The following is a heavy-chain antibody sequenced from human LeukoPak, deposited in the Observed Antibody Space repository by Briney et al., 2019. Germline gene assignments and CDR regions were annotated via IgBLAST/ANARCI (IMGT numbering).Heavy chain of an antibody. D-gene: IGHD2/OR15-2a*01. CDR3: ARDTDRISSPGSWFDP. CDR2: IYYSGST. CDR1: GGSISSGDYY. Sequence: PSETLSLTCTVSGGSISSGDYYWSWIRQPPGKGLEWIGYIYYSGSTYYNPSLKSRVTISVDTSKNQFSLRLTSVTAADTAVYFCARDTDRISSPGSWFDPWGQGTLVTVSS. V-gene: IGHV4-30-4*02. J-gene: IGHJ5*02.